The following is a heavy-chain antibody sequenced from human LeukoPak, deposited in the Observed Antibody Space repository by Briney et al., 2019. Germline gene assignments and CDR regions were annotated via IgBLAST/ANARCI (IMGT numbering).Heavy chain of an antibody. CDR3: ARDLGDSRSG. J-gene: IGHJ4*02. Sequence: GASVKVSCKASGYTFTSYDINWVRQATGQGLEWMGWMNPNSGNTGYAQKFQGRVTITADKSTSTAYMELSSLRSEDTAVYYCARDLGDSRSGWGQGTLVTVSS. CDR2: MNPNSGNT. D-gene: IGHD3-22*01. V-gene: IGHV1-8*01. CDR1: GYTFTSYD.